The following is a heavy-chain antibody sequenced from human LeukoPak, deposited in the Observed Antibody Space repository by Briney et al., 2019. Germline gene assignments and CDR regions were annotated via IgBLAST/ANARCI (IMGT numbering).Heavy chain of an antibody. J-gene: IGHJ4*02. CDR3: AKDMAGATTTGLDY. D-gene: IGHD1-26*01. Sequence: GGSLRLSCTASGFTFGDYAMSWVRQAPGKGLEWVSGISWNSGSIGYADSVKGRFTISRDNAKNSLYLQMNSLRAEDTALYYCAKDMAGATTTGLDYWGQGTLVTVSS. CDR1: GFTFGDYA. V-gene: IGHV3-9*01. CDR2: ISWNSGSI.